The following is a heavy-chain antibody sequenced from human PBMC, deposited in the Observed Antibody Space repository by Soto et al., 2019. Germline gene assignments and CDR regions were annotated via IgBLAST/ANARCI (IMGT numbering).Heavy chain of an antibody. CDR2: ISGSGGST. D-gene: IGHD7-27*01. CDR1: GFTFSSYA. V-gene: IGHV3-23*01. CDR3: AKDPAGEPYYFDY. J-gene: IGHJ4*02. Sequence: GGSLRLSCAASGFTFSSYAMSWVRQAPGKGLEWVSAISGSGGSTYYADSVKGRFTISRDNAKNTLYLQMNSLRAEDTAIYYCAKDPAGEPYYFDYWGQGTLVTVSS.